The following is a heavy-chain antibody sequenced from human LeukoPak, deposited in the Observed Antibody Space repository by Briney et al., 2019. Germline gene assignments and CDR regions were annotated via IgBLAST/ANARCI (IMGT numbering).Heavy chain of an antibody. D-gene: IGHD5-24*01. CDR1: GFTVSSNY. V-gene: IGHV3-53*01. Sequence: GSLRLSCAASGFTVSSNYMNWFRQAPGKGLEWVSVIYGGGNIYYADSVKGRFTISRDNSKNTLYLQMNSLRAEDTAVYYCARGAGYNYPYYFDYWGQGTLVTVSS. J-gene: IGHJ4*02. CDR3: ARGAGYNYPYYFDY. CDR2: IYGGGNI.